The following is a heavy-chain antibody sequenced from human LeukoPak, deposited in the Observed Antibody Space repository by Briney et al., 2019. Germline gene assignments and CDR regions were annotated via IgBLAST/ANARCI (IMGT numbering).Heavy chain of an antibody. CDR2: INPNTGGT. CDR1: GYTFTGYY. CDR3: AREGDGLNDAFDI. J-gene: IGHJ3*02. Sequence: GASVKVSCKASGYTFTGYYMNWVRQAPGQGLEWLGRINPNTGGTNFAQSFQGRVTMTRDTSITTAYMELSRLRSDDTAVYYCAREGDGLNDAFDIWGQGTMVTVSS. D-gene: IGHD5-24*01. V-gene: IGHV1-2*06.